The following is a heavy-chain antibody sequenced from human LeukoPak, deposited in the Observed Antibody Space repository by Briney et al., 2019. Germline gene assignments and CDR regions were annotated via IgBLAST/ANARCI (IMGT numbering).Heavy chain of an antibody. V-gene: IGHV1-2*02. Sequence: ASAKVSCKASGYTFTGYYLHWVRQAPGQGLEWMGWINPNSGGTKFAQTFQGRVTMTRDTSITTAYMELRSLKSDDTAVYYCAREGVNTEVYYYYGMDVWGQGTTVTVS. D-gene: IGHD3-16*02. J-gene: IGHJ6*02. CDR3: AREGVNTEVYYYYGMDV. CDR1: GYTFTGYY. CDR2: INPNSGGT.